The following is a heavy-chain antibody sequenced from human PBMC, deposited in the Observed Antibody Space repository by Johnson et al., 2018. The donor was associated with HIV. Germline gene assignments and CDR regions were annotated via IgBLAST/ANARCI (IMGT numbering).Heavy chain of an antibody. CDR1: GFTFSSYA. V-gene: IGHV3-30*04. Sequence: QVQLVESGGGVVQPGRSLRLSCAASGFTFSSYAMHWVRQAPGKGLEWVAVISYDGSNKYYADSVQGRFTISRDNSKNTLSRQMNSLRAEDTAVYYCAKARAAAGTSDAFDIWGQGTMVTVSS. CDR3: AKARAAAGTSDAFDI. CDR2: ISYDGSNK. D-gene: IGHD6-13*01. J-gene: IGHJ3*02.